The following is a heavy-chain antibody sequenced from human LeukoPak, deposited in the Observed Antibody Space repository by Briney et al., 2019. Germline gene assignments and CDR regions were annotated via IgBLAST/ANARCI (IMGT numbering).Heavy chain of an antibody. CDR3: ARAEIDYREDGMDV. CDR2: ISAYNGNT. V-gene: IGHV1-18*01. J-gene: IGHJ6*02. CDR1: GYTFTSYG. Sequence: ASVKVSCKASGYTFTSYGISWVRQAPGQGIGWMGWISAYNGNTNYAQKLQGRVTMTTDTSTSTAYMELRSLRSDDTAVYYWARAEIDYREDGMDVWGQGTTVTVSS. D-gene: IGHD4-11*01.